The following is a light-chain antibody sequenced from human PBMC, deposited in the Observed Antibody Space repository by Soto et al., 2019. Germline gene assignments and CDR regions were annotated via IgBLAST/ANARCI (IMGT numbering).Light chain of an antibody. Sequence: DIQMTQSPSSLSASVGDRVTVTCRASQSISFYLNWYQQKPGKAPKLLIYAASTLQSGVPSRFSGSGSGTDFTLTIRSLQPEDFATYYCQQSYSTPVGFGQGTKVEIK. CDR2: AAS. V-gene: IGKV1-39*01. CDR1: QSISFY. J-gene: IGKJ1*01. CDR3: QQSYSTPVG.